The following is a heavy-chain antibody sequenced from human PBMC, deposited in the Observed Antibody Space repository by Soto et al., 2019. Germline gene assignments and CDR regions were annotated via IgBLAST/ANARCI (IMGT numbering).Heavy chain of an antibody. D-gene: IGHD3-3*01. V-gene: IGHV3-23*01. CDR3: AKPLLRFLEWPNTREAWFDP. J-gene: IGHJ5*02. CDR2: ISGSGGST. CDR1: GFTFSSYA. Sequence: GGSLRLSCGASGFTFSSYAMSWVRQAPGKGLEWVSAISGSGGSTYYADSVKGRFTISRDNSKDTLYLQMNSLRAEDTAVYYCAKPLLRFLEWPNTREAWFDPWGQGTLVTVSS.